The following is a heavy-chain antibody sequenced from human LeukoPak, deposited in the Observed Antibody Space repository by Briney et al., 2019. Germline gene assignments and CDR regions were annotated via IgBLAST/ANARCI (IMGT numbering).Heavy chain of an antibody. CDR3: AKDLIDYYDSSGYLTPLDY. V-gene: IGHV3-23*01. J-gene: IGHJ4*02. Sequence: GGSLRLSCAASGFTFSSYAMSWVRQAPGKGLEWVSAISGSGGSTYYADSVKGRFTISRDNSKNTLYLQMNSLRAEDTAVYYCAKDLIDYYDSSGYLTPLDYWGQGTLVTVSS. CDR2: ISGSGGST. D-gene: IGHD3-22*01. CDR1: GFTFSSYA.